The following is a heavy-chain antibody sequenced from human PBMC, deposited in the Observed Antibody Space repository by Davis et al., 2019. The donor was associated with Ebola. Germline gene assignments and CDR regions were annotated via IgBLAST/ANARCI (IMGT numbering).Heavy chain of an antibody. Sequence: GGSLRLSCAASGFTFSAYTMHWVRQSPGGGLEWLALIVYDGGNQLYADSVKGRFTISRDNSENTLYLQMTSLRPDDTAVYYCARGFPAHLDSWGQGTLVTVSS. CDR3: ARGFPAHLDS. CDR1: GFTFSAYT. J-gene: IGHJ4*02. CDR2: IVYDGGNQ. V-gene: IGHV3-30*07. D-gene: IGHD3-10*01.